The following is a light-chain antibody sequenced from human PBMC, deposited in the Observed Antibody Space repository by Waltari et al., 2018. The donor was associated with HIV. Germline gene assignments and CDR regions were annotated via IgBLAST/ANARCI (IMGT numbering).Light chain of an antibody. J-gene: IGLJ3*02. CDR3: ASWDGSLNGWV. CDR1: SSNLGRAP. Sequence: QSVLTQPPSASGPPGPRVTSSCSGGSSNLGRAPVNWYQHLPGTAPNPLIDKKNRRPSGVPDRFSGSKSGTSASLAISGLQSEDEADYYCASWDGSLNGWVFGGGTKLTVL. CDR2: KKN. V-gene: IGLV1-44*01.